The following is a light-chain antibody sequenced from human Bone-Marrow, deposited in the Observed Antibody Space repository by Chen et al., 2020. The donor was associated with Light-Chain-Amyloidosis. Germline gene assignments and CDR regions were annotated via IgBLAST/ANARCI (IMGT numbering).Light chain of an antibody. J-gene: IGLJ2*01. CDR3: QSADSSGTYEVI. CDR1: DLPTKY. V-gene: IGLV3-25*03. Sequence: SYELTQPPSVSVSPAQTARITCSGDDLPTKYAYWYQQKPGQAPVLVIHRDTERPSGISERFSGSSSGTTATLTISGVQAEDEAEYHCQSADSSGTYEVIFGGGTKLTVL. CDR2: RDT.